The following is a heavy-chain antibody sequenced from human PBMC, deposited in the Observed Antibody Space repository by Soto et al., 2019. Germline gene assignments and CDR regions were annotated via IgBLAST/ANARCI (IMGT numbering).Heavy chain of an antibody. CDR3: AKSLSNVMIDFDY. Sequence: EVQLLESGGGLVQPWGSLRLSCAASGFTFSNFAVTWVRQAPGKGLEWVSSNNAGGSNAYYAESVKGRFTISRDNTKNTLYLHMNSLRADDTAIYYCAKSLSNVMIDFDYWSQGTLVNVSS. V-gene: IGHV3-23*01. CDR2: NNAGGSNA. J-gene: IGHJ4*02. CDR1: GFTFSNFA. D-gene: IGHD3-16*01.